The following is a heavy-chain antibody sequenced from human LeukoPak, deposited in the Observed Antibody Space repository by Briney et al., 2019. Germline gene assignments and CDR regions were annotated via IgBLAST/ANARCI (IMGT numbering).Heavy chain of an antibody. CDR2: FYSGGSS. CDR1: GFTVRSIC. J-gene: IGHJ4*02. CDR3: ARDRGYGYGFFDY. Sequence: GSLRLSCAASGFTVRSICMTWVRQAPGKGLEWVSSFYSGGSSYYADSVKGRFIISRDSSTDTLYLQMNSLRVEDTAVYFCARDRGYGYGFFDYWGQGTLVTVSS. D-gene: IGHD5-18*01. V-gene: IGHV3-53*01.